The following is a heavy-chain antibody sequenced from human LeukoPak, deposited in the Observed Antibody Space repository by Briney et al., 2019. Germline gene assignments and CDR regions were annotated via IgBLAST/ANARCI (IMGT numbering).Heavy chain of an antibody. Sequence: GGSLRLSCAASGFTLSTYAMTWVRQAPGKGLEWVSSISGSGDSTHYADSVKGRFTISRDYSKNTLYLHMNSLRADDTAVYYCAKDLWSVSVAAFDYWGQGTLVTVSS. V-gene: IGHV3-23*01. CDR2: ISGSGDST. CDR3: AKDLWSVSVAAFDY. CDR1: GFTLSTYA. J-gene: IGHJ4*02. D-gene: IGHD6-19*01.